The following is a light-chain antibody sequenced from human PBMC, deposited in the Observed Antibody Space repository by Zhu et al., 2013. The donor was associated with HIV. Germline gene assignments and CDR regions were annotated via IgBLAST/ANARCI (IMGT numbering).Light chain of an antibody. CDR2: KAS. Sequence: DIQMTQSPSTLSASVGDRVTITCRASQSLNKWLAWYQQKPGKVPKLLIYKASTLEAGVPSRFSGSGSGTEFNLTISGLQPDDFATYYCQQYDSFSTFGPGTTVEMK. V-gene: IGKV1-5*03. CDR1: QSLNKW. J-gene: IGKJ1*01. CDR3: QQYDSFST.